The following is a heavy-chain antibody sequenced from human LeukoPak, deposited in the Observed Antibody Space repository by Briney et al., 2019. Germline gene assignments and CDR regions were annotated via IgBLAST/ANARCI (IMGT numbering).Heavy chain of an antibody. CDR2: ISAYNGNT. CDR1: GYTFTSYG. J-gene: IGHJ4*02. CDR3: ARDSYGSGSYYDY. Sequence: GASLKVSCEASGYTFTSYGICWVRPAPEQGLEWMGWISAYNGNTNYAQKLQGRGTMTTDTSTSTDYMELRSLRSDETAVYYCARDSYGSGSYYDYWGQGTLVTVSS. D-gene: IGHD3-10*01. V-gene: IGHV1-18*01.